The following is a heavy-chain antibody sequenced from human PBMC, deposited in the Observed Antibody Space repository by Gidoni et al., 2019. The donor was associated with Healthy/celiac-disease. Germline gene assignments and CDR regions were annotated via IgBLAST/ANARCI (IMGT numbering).Heavy chain of an antibody. J-gene: IGHJ3*02. CDR1: GFTFSSYD. D-gene: IGHD6-13*01. V-gene: IGHV3-13*01. CDR2: IGTAGDT. Sequence: EVQLLESGGGLVQPGGSLRLSFAASGFTFSSYDMHWVRQATGKGLEWVSAIGTAGDTYYPGSVKGRFTISRENAKNSLYLQMNSLRAGDTAVYYCARGSIAAAGTGAFDIWGQGTMVTVSS. CDR3: ARGSIAAAGTGAFDI.